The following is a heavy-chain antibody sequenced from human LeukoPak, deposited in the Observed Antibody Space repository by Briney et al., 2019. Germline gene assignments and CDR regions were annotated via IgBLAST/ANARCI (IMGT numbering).Heavy chain of an antibody. CDR3: ARGYGEYQLSYYFDY. CDR2: IYPGDSDT. J-gene: IGHJ4*02. Sequence: GESLKISCKGSGYSFTSYWIGWVRQMPGKGLEWMGIIYPGDSDTRYSPSFQGQVTISADKSISTAYLQWSSLKASDTAMYYCARGYGEYQLSYYFDYWGQGTLVTVSS. V-gene: IGHV5-51*01. CDR1: GYSFTSYW. D-gene: IGHD2-2*01.